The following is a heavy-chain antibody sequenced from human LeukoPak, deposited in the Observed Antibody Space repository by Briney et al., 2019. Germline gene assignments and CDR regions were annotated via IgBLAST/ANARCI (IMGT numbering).Heavy chain of an antibody. D-gene: IGHD1-14*01. CDR3: AGKTDWFDP. Sequence: SETLSLTCTVSGGSITSSNYCWGWIRQPPGKGLEWIGRICNSGSTYYNPSLKSRVTISVDTSKNQFSLKLSSVTAADTAVYYCAGKTDWFDPWGQGTLVTVSS. CDR1: GGSITSSNYC. J-gene: IGHJ5*02. V-gene: IGHV4-39*01. CDR2: ICNSGST.